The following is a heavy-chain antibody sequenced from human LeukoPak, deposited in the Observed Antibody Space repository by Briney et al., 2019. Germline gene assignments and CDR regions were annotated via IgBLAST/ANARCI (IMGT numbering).Heavy chain of an antibody. J-gene: IGHJ6*03. CDR3: ARERKSNYYMDV. Sequence: GGSLRLSCAASGFTFSSYSMNWVRQAPGKGLEWVSSISSSSSYIYYADSVKGRFTISRDNAKNSLYLQMNSLRVDDTAVYYCARERKSNYYMDVWGKGTTVTVSS. V-gene: IGHV3-21*01. CDR2: ISSSSSYI. CDR1: GFTFSSYS.